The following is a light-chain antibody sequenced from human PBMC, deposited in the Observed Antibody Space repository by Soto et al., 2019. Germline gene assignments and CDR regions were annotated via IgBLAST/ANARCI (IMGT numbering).Light chain of an antibody. CDR2: AAS. CDR3: QQYYSSPYT. V-gene: IGKV1-39*01. CDR1: QSVTSN. J-gene: IGKJ2*01. Sequence: DIQMTQSPSSLSASIGDRVTITSRASQSVTSNLNWYQQKFGETPKLLMYAASNLQGGVPSRFSGSGSGTDFTLTISSLQPEDFATYYCQQYYSSPYTFGQGTKLEV.